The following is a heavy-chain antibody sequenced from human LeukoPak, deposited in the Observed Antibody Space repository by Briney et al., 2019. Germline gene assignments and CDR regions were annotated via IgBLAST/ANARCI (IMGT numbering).Heavy chain of an antibody. V-gene: IGHV4-34*09. J-gene: IGHJ4*02. Sequence: SETLSLTCAVYGGSFSGYYWSWIRQPPGKGLEWIGSIYYSGSTNYNPSLKSRVTISVDTSKNQFSLKLSSVTAADTAVYYCARDTGGDSSWSNFDYWGQGTLVTVSS. CDR3: ARDTGGDSSWSNFDY. D-gene: IGHD6-13*01. CDR2: IYYSGST. CDR1: GGSFSGYY.